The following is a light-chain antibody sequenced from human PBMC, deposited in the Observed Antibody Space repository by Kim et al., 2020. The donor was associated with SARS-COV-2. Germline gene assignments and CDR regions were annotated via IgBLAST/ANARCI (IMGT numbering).Light chain of an antibody. CDR1: QSLDNN. V-gene: IGKV3-15*01. CDR3: QQYNNPVS. J-gene: IGKJ2*03. CDR2: AVS. Sequence: VMTQSPATLSVSPGERVTLSCRASQSLDNNLAWYQQKVGQSPRLLIHAVSTRATGVPARFSGSGSGTEFTLTISSLQSEDFAVYYCQQYNNPVSFGQGTKLEI.